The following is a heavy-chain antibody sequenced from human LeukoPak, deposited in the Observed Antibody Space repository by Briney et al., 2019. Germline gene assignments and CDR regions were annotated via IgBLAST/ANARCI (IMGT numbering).Heavy chain of an antibody. J-gene: IGHJ4*02. Sequence: SGGSLRLSCVASGFTFSSNGMHWVRQAPGKGLEWVAFIRFDGSDKFYTDSVKGRFTISRDNSKNTLYLQMSGLRAEDTAVYYCAYDFWNDFPYWGQGTLVTVSS. V-gene: IGHV3-30*02. CDR2: IRFDGSDK. CDR1: GFTFSSNG. D-gene: IGHD3-3*01. CDR3: AYDFWNDFPY.